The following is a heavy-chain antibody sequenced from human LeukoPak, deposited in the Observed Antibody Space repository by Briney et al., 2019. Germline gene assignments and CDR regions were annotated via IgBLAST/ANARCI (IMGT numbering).Heavy chain of an antibody. CDR2: IYYSGST. CDR1: GDSIKSGLHY. D-gene: IGHD2-2*01. Sequence: SQTLSLTCTVSGDSIKSGLHYWSWIRQHPGKGLEWIGYIYYSGSTYYNPSLKSRLTISVDTSKNQFSLKLSSVTAADTAVYYCARERAYCSRTSCYGGDFQHWGQGTLVTVSS. J-gene: IGHJ1*01. CDR3: ARERAYCSRTSCYGGDFQH. V-gene: IGHV4-31*03.